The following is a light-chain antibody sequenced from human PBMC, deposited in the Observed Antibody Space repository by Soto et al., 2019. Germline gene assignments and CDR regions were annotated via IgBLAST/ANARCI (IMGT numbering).Light chain of an antibody. V-gene: IGKV3-20*01. CDR2: GAS. CDR3: QHYGSSPPYT. CDR1: QSVSSSH. Sequence: EIVLTQSPGTLSLSPGERATLSCRASQSVSSSHLAWYQQKPGQAPRLLIYGASSRATGIPDRFSGSGSGIAFPLTISRLAHEDFAVYFCQHYGSSPPYTFGQGTQLEIK. J-gene: IGKJ2*01.